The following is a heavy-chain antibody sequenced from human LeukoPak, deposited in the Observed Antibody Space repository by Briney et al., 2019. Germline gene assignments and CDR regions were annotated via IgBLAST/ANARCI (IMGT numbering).Heavy chain of an antibody. D-gene: IGHD6-6*01. CDR2: IYHSGST. CDR3: ARGGAARLHFQN. V-gene: IGHV4-59*01. Sequence: SETLSLTYTVSGGSISTYYWNWIRQPPGKGLEWIGYIYHSGSTNYNPSLQSRVTISVDTSKNQFSLNLNSVTAADTAVYYCARGGAARLHFQNWGQGTLVTVSS. CDR1: GGSISTYY. J-gene: IGHJ1*01.